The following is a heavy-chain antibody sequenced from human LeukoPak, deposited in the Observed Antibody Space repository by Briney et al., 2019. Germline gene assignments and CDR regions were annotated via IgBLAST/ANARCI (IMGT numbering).Heavy chain of an antibody. CDR3: ASLREGSRWYGY. Sequence: RASVKVSCMASGGTVSSYAISWARQAPGQGLEWMGGIIPIFGTAKYARKVQGRVTITAHKTTSTPYMELSSLRPEETAVYYCASLREGSRWYGYWGQGTLVTVSS. CDR1: GGTVSSYA. J-gene: IGHJ4*02. D-gene: IGHD6-13*01. V-gene: IGHV1-69*06. CDR2: IIPIFGTA.